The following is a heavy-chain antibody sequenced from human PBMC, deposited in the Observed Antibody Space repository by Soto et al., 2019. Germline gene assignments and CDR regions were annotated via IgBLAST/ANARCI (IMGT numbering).Heavy chain of an antibody. CDR1: GFTFSSYD. Sequence: EVQLVESGGGLVQPGGSLRRSCAASGFTFSSYDMHWVRLATGKGLEWVSGIGTAGDTYYPGSVKGRFTISRENAKNSLYLQMNSLRVEDTAVYYCSRDVGSMNWFDPWGQGTLVTVSS. V-gene: IGHV3-13*01. CDR2: IGTAGDT. D-gene: IGHD6-13*01. J-gene: IGHJ5*02. CDR3: SRDVGSMNWFDP.